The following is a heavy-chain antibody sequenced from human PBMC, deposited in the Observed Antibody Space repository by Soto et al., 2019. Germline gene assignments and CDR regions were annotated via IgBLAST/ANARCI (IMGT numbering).Heavy chain of an antibody. J-gene: IGHJ4*02. CDR3: AREYSSGWSKD. D-gene: IGHD6-19*01. V-gene: IGHV1-8*01. CDR2: MNPNSGNT. Sequence: QVQLVQSGAEVKKPGASVKVSCKASGYTFTSYDINWVRQATGQGLEWMGWMNPNSGNTGYAQKFQGRGTMTRNTSISTAYMAPSSLRSDNTAVYYCAREYSSGWSKDWGQGTLVSVSS. CDR1: GYTFTSYD.